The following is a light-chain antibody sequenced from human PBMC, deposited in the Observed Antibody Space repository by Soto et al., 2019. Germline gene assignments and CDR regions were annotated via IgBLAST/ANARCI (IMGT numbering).Light chain of an antibody. CDR2: EVS. V-gene: IGLV2-14*01. CDR1: STDVGGYNY. Sequence: QSALTQPASVSGSSGQSITISCTGTSTDVGGYNYVSWYQQHPGKAPKLMIYEVSNRPSGVSNRFSGSKSGNTASLTISGLQAEDEADYYCSSYTSSSSYNYVFGTGTKLTVL. J-gene: IGLJ1*01. CDR3: SSYTSSSSYNYV.